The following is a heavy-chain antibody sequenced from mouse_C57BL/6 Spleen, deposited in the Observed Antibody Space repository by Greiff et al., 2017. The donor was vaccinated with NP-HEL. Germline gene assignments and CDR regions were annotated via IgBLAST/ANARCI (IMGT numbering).Heavy chain of an antibody. J-gene: IGHJ3*01. CDR3: ARKKEVYYDYVGWFAY. V-gene: IGHV1-75*01. CDR1: GYTFTDYY. CDR2: IFPGSGST. D-gene: IGHD2-4*01. Sequence: VQLQQSGPELVKPGASVKISCKASGYTFTDYYINWVKQRPGQGLEWIGWIFPGSGSTYYNEKFKGKATLTVDKSSSTAYMLLSSLTSEDSAVYFCARKKEVYYDYVGWFAYWGQGTLVTVSA.